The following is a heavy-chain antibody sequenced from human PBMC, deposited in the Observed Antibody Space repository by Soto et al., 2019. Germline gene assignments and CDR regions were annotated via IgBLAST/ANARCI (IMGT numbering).Heavy chain of an antibody. J-gene: IGHJ4*02. Sequence: GGSLRLSCAASGFTFSYYPLHWVRRAPGKGLEWVSSISGIKNYIRYADSVKGRFTISRDDAKTSLYLQMNSLTAEDTAVYYCAREGVHNYTEYYFDYWGQGTLVTVSS. CDR2: ISGIKNYI. D-gene: IGHD3-10*01. CDR3: AREGVHNYTEYYFDY. CDR1: GFTFSYYP. V-gene: IGHV3-21*06.